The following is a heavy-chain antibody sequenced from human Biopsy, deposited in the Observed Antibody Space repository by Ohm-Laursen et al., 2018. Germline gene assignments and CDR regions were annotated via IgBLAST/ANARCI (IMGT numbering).Heavy chain of an antibody. V-gene: IGHV3-33*01. CDR2: IWYDGRDQ. Sequence: GQTLSLTCAASGFIFKSFGMHWVRQAPGKGLEWVALIWYDGRDQYYADSVKGRFTISRDNSKNTVYLQMNSLRAEDTAVYYCARACPPPGRRLVVVAGDFDCWGQGTRVTVSS. D-gene: IGHD2-15*01. CDR1: GFIFKSFG. CDR3: ARACPPPGRRLVVVAGDFDC. J-gene: IGHJ4*02.